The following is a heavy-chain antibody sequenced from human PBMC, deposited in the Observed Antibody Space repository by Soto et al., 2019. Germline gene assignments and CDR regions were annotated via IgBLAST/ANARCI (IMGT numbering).Heavy chain of an antibody. CDR2: IYYSGST. CDR3: ARHVNPWAQGAFGI. D-gene: IGHD7-27*01. Sequence: QLQLQESGPGLVKPSETLSLTCTVSGGSISSSSYYWGWIRQPPGKGLEWIGSIYYSGSTYYNPALKTRVTISVDTSKNQFSLKLSSVTAADTAVHYCARHVNPWAQGAFGIWGQGTMVTGSS. J-gene: IGHJ3*02. V-gene: IGHV4-39*01. CDR1: GGSISSSSYY.